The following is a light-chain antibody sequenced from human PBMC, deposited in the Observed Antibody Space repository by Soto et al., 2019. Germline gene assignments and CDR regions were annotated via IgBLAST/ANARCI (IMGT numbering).Light chain of an antibody. Sequence: ESVLTQSPEPLSLSPGEGASLSCRASQSVHTFLAWYQQKPGQAPRLLIYGASTRATGVPARFSGSGSGTDFTLTISSLEPEDFAVYYCHQRSNWPPDTCGQGAR. CDR1: QSVHTF. V-gene: IGKV3-11*01. CDR2: GAS. CDR3: HQRSNWPPDT. J-gene: IGKJ5*01.